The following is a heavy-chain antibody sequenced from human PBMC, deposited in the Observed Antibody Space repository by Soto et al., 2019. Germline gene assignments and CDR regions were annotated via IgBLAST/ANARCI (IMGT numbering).Heavy chain of an antibody. J-gene: IGHJ3*02. CDR1: GFTFSSYG. Sequence: QVQLVESGGGVVQPGRSLRLSCAASGFTFSSYGMHWVRQAPGKGLEWVAVISYDGSNKYYADSVKGRFTISRDNSKNTPYLQMNSLRAEDTAVYYCAKDAWNGAGYYDSSGYHAFDIWGQGTMVTVSS. CDR2: ISYDGSNK. V-gene: IGHV3-30*18. D-gene: IGHD3-22*01. CDR3: AKDAWNGAGYYDSSGYHAFDI.